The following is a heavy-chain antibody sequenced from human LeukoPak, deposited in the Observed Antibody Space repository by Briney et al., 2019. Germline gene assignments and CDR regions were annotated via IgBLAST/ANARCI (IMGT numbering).Heavy chain of an antibody. CDR3: AREPAYHDIGNFDY. CDR2: ISSSSSYI. V-gene: IGHV3-21*06. Sequence: GGSLRLSCAASGFTFSSYTMNWVRQAPGKGLEWVSSISSSSSYIYYADSVKGRFTISRDNAKNTLYLQMNSSRAEDTAVYYCAREPAYHDIGNFDYWGQGTLVTVSS. J-gene: IGHJ4*02. D-gene: IGHD3-22*01. CDR1: GFTFSSYT.